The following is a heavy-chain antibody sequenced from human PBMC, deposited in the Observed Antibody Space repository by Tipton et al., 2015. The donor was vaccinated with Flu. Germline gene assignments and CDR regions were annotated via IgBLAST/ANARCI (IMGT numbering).Heavy chain of an antibody. CDR1: GDSIGSGYF. Sequence: TLSLTCSVSGDSIGSGYFWGWIRQPPGKGLEWIGNVHQAGTTYYNPSLRSRVTISLDRPKNQFSLRLTSVTAADTAVYYCARDMPQGVVIIPPAKRFDFWGQGTLVTVSS. CDR3: ARDMPQGVVIIPPAKRFDF. J-gene: IGHJ4*02. CDR2: VHQAGTT. D-gene: IGHD3-3*01. V-gene: IGHV4-38-2*02.